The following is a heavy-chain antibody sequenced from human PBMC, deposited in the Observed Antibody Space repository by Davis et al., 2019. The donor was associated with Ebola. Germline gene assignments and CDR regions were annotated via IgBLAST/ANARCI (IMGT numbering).Heavy chain of an antibody. J-gene: IGHJ6*03. V-gene: IGHV3-23*01. D-gene: IGHD3-10*01. CDR1: GFTFSSYA. CDR3: AVSMATHSGWRYYMDV. CDR2: ISGSGDST. Sequence: PGGSLRLSCAASGFTFSSYAMSWVRQAPGKGLEWVSAISGSGDSTYYADSVKGRFNISRDNSKNTLYLQMNSLRAEDTAAYYCAVSMATHSGWRYYMDVWGKGTTVTVSS.